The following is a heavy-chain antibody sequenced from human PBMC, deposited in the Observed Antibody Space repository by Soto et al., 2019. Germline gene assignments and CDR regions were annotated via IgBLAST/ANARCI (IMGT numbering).Heavy chain of an antibody. CDR1: GFTLSSYA. D-gene: IGHD2-2*01. V-gene: IGHV3-30*04. Sequence: QVQLVESGGGAVQPGRSLSLSCAASGFTLSSYAVHWVRQAPGKGLDWVAVMSFDGSKASHADSVKGRFTISRDNSKNTVSLQMNSLRVEDSAVYYCARVPPGVVPAAIGSWGMDVWGQGTTVTVSS. J-gene: IGHJ6*02. CDR3: ARVPPGVVPAAIGSWGMDV. CDR2: MSFDGSKA.